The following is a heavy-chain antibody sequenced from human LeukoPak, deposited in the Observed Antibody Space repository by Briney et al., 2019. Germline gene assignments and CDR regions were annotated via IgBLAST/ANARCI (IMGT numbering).Heavy chain of an antibody. V-gene: IGHV3-23*01. CDR3: AKWSRAAITDAHGMDV. CDR2: ITCSGGST. Sequence: GGSLRLSCAASGFTFSSYAMSWVGQAPGKGLDGVSAITCSGGSTYYADSVEGRFTISRDNSKNTLYLQINSLRAEDTAVYYCAKWSRAAITDAHGMDVWGQGTTVTVSS. D-gene: IGHD3-10*01. J-gene: IGHJ6*02. CDR1: GFTFSSYA.